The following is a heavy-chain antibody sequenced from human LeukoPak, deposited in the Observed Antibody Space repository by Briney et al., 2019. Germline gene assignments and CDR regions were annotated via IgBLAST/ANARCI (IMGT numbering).Heavy chain of an antibody. CDR3: ARDRYCTNGVCYYFDY. Sequence: GRSLRLSCAASGFTFSSYGMHWVRQAPGKGLEWVAVIWYDGSNKYYADSVKGRFTISRDNSKNTLYLQMNSLRAEDTAVYYCARDRYCTNGVCYYFDYWGQETLVTVSS. D-gene: IGHD2-8*01. V-gene: IGHV3-33*01. J-gene: IGHJ4*02. CDR2: IWYDGSNK. CDR1: GFTFSSYG.